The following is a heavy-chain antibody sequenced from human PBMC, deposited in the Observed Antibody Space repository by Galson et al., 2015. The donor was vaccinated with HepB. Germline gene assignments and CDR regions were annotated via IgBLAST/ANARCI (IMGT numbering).Heavy chain of an antibody. J-gene: IGHJ4*02. Sequence: SLRLSCAASGFTFSSYAMHWVRQAPGKGLEWVAVISYDGSNKYYADSVKGRFTISRDNSKNTLYLQMNSLRAEDTAVYYCARVGLGTAIPFDYWGQGTLVTVSS. V-gene: IGHV3-30-3*01. D-gene: IGHD2-2*02. CDR1: GFTFSSYA. CDR3: ARVGLGTAIPFDY. CDR2: ISYDGSNK.